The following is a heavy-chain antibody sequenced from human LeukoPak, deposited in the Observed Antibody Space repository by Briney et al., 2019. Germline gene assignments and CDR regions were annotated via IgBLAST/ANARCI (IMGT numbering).Heavy chain of an antibody. J-gene: IGHJ6*03. CDR2: INPNSGGT. Sequence: ASVKVSCKASGYTFTSYYMHWVRQAPGQGLEWMGWINPNSGGTNYAQKFQGRVTMTRDTSISTAYMELSRLRSDDTAVYYCARDGAYCSGGSCYFQYYYYYYMDVWGKGTTVTISS. CDR3: ARDGAYCSGGSCYFQYYYYYYMDV. D-gene: IGHD2-15*01. CDR1: GYTFTSYY. V-gene: IGHV1-2*02.